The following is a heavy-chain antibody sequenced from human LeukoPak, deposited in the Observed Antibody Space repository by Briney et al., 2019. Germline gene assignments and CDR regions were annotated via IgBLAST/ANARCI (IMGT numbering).Heavy chain of an antibody. CDR3: ARDSGNYVGEHFDY. V-gene: IGHV3-66*02. D-gene: IGHD3-16*01. J-gene: IGHJ4*02. Sequence: GSLRLSCAASGFTVSSNYMSWVRQAPGKGLEWVSVIYSGGSTYYADSVKGRFTISRDNSKNTLYLQMNSLRAEDTAVYYCARDSGNYVGEHFDYCGQGTLLTVSS. CDR1: GFTVSSNY. CDR2: IYSGGST.